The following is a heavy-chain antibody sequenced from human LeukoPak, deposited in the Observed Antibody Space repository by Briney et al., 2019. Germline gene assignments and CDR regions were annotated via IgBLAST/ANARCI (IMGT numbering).Heavy chain of an antibody. J-gene: IGHJ5*02. CDR3: AKDPGNGDYVSPNWFDP. V-gene: IGHV3-23*01. Sequence: GGSLRLSCAASGFTFSSYGMSWVRQAPGKGLEWASAISGSGGSTYYADSVKGRFTISRDNSKNTLYLQMNSLRAEDTAVYYCAKDPGNGDYVSPNWFDPWGQGTLVTVSS. D-gene: IGHD4-17*01. CDR2: ISGSGGST. CDR1: GFTFSSYG.